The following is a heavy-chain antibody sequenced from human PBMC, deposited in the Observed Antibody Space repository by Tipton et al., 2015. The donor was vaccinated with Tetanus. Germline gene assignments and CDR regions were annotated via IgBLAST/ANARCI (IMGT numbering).Heavy chain of an antibody. V-gene: IGHV3-23*03. Sequence: SLRLSCAASGFTFNTYAMSWVRQAPGKGLEWVSVIYSGDSRTYYADSVKGRFTISRDNSKNTLYLQMNSLRADDTAVYYFAKSVGSTGLYGMDVWGQGTTVTVSS. J-gene: IGHJ6*02. CDR3: AKSVGSTGLYGMDV. D-gene: IGHD1-26*01. CDR2: IYSGDSRT. CDR1: GFTFNTYA.